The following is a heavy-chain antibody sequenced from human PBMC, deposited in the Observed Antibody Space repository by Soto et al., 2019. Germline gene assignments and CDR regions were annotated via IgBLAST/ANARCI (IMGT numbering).Heavy chain of an antibody. CDR1: GGSITSGGYS. Sequence: TLSLTCAVSGGSITSGGYSWGWIRQPPGKGLEWIGYIYHSGSTYYNPSLKSRVTISVDRSKNQFSLKLSSVTAADTAVYYCARGGGTLVDYWGQGTLVTVSS. CDR3: ARGGGTLVDY. J-gene: IGHJ4*02. D-gene: IGHD3-16*01. CDR2: IYHSGST. V-gene: IGHV4-30-2*01.